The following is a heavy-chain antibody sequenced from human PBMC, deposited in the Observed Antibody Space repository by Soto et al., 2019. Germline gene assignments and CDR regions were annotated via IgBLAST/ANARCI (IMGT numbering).Heavy chain of an antibody. CDR3: ARDGVNGVVPAAILHPDYYYYGMDV. J-gene: IGHJ6*02. V-gene: IGHV1-8*01. CDR1: GYTFTSYD. Sequence: GASVKVSCKASGYTFTSYDINWVRQATGQGLEWMGRMNPNSGNTGYAQKFQGRVTMTRNTSISTAYMELSSLRSEDTAVYYCARDGVNGVVPAAILHPDYYYYGMDVWGQGTTVTVSS. CDR2: MNPNSGNT. D-gene: IGHD2-2*01.